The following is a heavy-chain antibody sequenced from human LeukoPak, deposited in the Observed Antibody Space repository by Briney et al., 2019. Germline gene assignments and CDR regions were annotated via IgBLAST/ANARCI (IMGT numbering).Heavy chain of an antibody. Sequence: PGRSPRLSCAASGFTFSNYGMHWVRQAPGKGLEWVAITSYDGGQNSYADFVKGRFTISRDNSKNTLYLQLNSLRPEDTGVYYCATDQVAAGDYWGQGTLVTVSS. D-gene: IGHD6-13*01. CDR3: ATDQVAAGDY. CDR1: GFTFSNYG. J-gene: IGHJ4*02. V-gene: IGHV3-30*03. CDR2: TSYDGGQN.